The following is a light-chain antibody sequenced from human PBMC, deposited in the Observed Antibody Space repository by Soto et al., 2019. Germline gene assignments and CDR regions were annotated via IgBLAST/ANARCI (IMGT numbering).Light chain of an antibody. V-gene: IGKV3-15*01. Sequence: EIVMTQSPATLSVAPVETATLSCNASQSVNSRVAWYQQKPGQAPRLLIYGASTGATDIPDRFSGSGSGTEFTLTISSLQSEDFAVYYCQQYDKWPRWTFGQGTKVDIK. J-gene: IGKJ1*01. CDR3: QQYDKWPRWT. CDR1: QSVNSR. CDR2: GAS.